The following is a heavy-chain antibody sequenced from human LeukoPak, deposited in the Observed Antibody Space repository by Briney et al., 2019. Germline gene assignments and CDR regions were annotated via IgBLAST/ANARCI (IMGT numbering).Heavy chain of an antibody. V-gene: IGHV1-18*04. CDR2: ISAYNGNT. CDR1: GYTFTGYY. J-gene: IGHJ4*02. Sequence: ASVKVSCKASGYTFTGYYMHWVRQAPGQGLEWMGWISAYNGNTNYAQKLQGSVTMTTDTSTSTAYMELRSLRSDDTAVYYCARAGITMVRGVFPDYWGQGTLVTVSS. CDR3: ARAGITMVRGVFPDY. D-gene: IGHD3-10*01.